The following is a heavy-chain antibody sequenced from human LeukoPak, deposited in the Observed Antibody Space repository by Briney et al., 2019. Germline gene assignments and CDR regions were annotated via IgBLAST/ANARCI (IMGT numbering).Heavy chain of an antibody. CDR1: GGSIRSSSYY. CDR3: ARGSPLQLWLREYYFDY. CDR2: IYYSGST. V-gene: IGHV4-61*01. J-gene: IGHJ4*02. Sequence: PSETLSLTCTVSGGSIRSSSYYWSWIRQPPGKGLEWIGYIYYSGSTNYNPSLKGRVTISVDTSKNQFSLKLSSVTAADTAVYYCARGSPLQLWLREYYFDYWGQGTLVTVSS. D-gene: IGHD5-18*01.